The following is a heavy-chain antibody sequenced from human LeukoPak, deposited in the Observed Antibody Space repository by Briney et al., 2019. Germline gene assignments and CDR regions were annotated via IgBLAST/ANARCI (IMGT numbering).Heavy chain of an antibody. CDR1: GFTFSSYG. Sequence: GGSLRLSCAASGFTFSSYGTHWVRQAPGKGLEWVAVISYDGSNKYYADSVKGRFTISRDNSKNTLYLQMNSLRAEDTAVYYCARSVEMATIFLDYWGQGTLVTVSS. J-gene: IGHJ4*02. V-gene: IGHV3-30*03. D-gene: IGHD5-24*01. CDR2: ISYDGSNK. CDR3: ARSVEMATIFLDY.